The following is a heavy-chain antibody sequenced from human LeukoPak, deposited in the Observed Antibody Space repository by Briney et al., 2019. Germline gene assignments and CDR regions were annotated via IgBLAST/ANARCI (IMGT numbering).Heavy chain of an antibody. J-gene: IGHJ5*02. D-gene: IGHD3-10*01. V-gene: IGHV1-69*13. CDR2: IIPIFGTA. CDR3: ARDTQVQWFGGSINWFDP. CDR1: GGTFSSYA. Sequence: SVKVSCKASGGTFSSYAISWVRQAPGQGLEWMGGIIPIFGTANYAQKFQGRVTITADESTSTAYMELRSLRSDDTAVYYCARDTQVQWFGGSINWFDPWGQGTLVTVSS.